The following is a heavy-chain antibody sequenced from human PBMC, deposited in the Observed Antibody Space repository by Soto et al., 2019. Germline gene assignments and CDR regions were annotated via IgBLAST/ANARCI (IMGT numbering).Heavy chain of an antibody. CDR3: VLVDNYVTPTPQDV. J-gene: IGHJ6*02. Sequence: QVQLVQSGDEVKKPGASVKVSCKASGYIFVNYGIAWVRQAPGQGLEWMGWISPYTGNTHSATKVQGRITITTDTTTSTAYMDLGSLTSEDTAVYYCVLVDNYVTPTPQDVWGQGTTVTVSS. D-gene: IGHD3-16*01. CDR1: GYIFVNYG. V-gene: IGHV1-18*01. CDR2: ISPYTGNT.